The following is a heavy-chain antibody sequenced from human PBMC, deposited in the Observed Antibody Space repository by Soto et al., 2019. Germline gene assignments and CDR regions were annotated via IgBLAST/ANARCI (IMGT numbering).Heavy chain of an antibody. D-gene: IGHD1-26*01. CDR3: ARGSSGTYPSFDS. V-gene: IGHV5-51*01. J-gene: IGHJ3*02. Sequence: GASLNLSCTGSGYRFTPYWIGCVRPLPGKGLEWMGIIYPGDSDTRYSPSFRGQVTISADKSISTAYLQWSSLKASDTAMYYCARGSSGTYPSFDSWGQGKVVT. CDR2: IYPGDSDT. CDR1: GYRFTPYW.